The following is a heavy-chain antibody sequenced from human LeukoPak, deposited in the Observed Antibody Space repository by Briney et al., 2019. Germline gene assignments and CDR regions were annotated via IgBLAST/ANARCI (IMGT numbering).Heavy chain of an antibody. J-gene: IGHJ4*02. V-gene: IGHV4-34*01. CDR1: GGSFSRYY. CDR3: ARDRAGGLRFVEWLSAFDY. D-gene: IGHD3-3*01. Sequence: SETLSLTCAVYGGSFSRYYWTWIRRPPGKGLEWIGEIHHSGSANYNPSLKSRVTISVDTSKNQFSLKLSSVTAADTAVYYCARDRAGGLRFVEWLSAFDYWGQGTLVTVSS. CDR2: IHHSGSA.